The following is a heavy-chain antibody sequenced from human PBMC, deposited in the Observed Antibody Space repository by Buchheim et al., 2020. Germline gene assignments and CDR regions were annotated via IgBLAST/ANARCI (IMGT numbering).Heavy chain of an antibody. CDR2: VSYDGSNK. CDR3: AKGYSTVYYYYGMDV. D-gene: IGHD2-15*01. J-gene: IGHJ6*02. CDR1: GFTFSSYG. V-gene: IGHV3-30*18. Sequence: QVQLVESGGGVVQPGRSLRLSCAASGFTFSSYGMHWVRQAPGRGLEWVAVVSYDGSNKYYADSVKGRFSISRDDSQNTLYLQMNSLRAEDTAVYYCAKGYSTVYYYYGMDVWGQGTT.